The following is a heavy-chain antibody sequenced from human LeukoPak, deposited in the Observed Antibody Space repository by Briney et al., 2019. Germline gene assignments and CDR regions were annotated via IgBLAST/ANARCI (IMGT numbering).Heavy chain of an antibody. CDR1: GGSISSYY. V-gene: IGHV4-38-2*02. CDR2: IYHSGST. D-gene: IGHD1-7*01. CDR3: ARENYDHDAFDI. Sequence: SETLSLTCTISGGSISSYYWSWIRQPPGKGLEWIGSIYHSGSTYYNPSLKSRVTISVDTSKNQFSLKLSSVTAADTAVYYCARENYDHDAFDIWGQGTMVTVSS. J-gene: IGHJ3*02.